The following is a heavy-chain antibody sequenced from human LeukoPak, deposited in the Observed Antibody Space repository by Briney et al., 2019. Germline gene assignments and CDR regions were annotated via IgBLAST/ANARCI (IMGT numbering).Heavy chain of an antibody. CDR2: IYYSGNT. J-gene: IGHJ4*02. D-gene: IGHD4-17*01. Sequence: SETLSLTCTVSGGSISSTTYYWGWIRQPPGRGLEWIGSIYYSGNTYHNPSLKSRVTISVDTSKSQFSLRLSSVTAADTAVYYCADYGEYAKGYWGQGTLVIVSS. CDR3: ADYGEYAKGY. CDR1: GGSISSTTYY. V-gene: IGHV4-39*01.